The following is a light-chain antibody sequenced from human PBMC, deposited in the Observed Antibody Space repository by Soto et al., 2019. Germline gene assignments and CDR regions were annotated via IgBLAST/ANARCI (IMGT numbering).Light chain of an antibody. Sequence: QSLLTQPPSVFAAPGQKVTISCSGSSSNIGNNYVSWYQQLPGTAPKLLIYDNNKRPSGIPDRFSGSKSGTSATLGITGLQTGDEADYYCGTWDSSLSAYVFGTGTKVTVL. CDR1: SSNIGNNY. J-gene: IGLJ1*01. CDR2: DNN. V-gene: IGLV1-51*01. CDR3: GTWDSSLSAYV.